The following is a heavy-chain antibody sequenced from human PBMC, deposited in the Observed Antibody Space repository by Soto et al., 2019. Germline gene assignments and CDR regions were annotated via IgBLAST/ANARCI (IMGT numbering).Heavy chain of an antibody. Sequence: QVQLVESGGGLVKPGGSLRLSCAASGFILSDSYMSWIRQAPGKGLEWVSYIVGSTKYYADSVKGRFTISRDNAKNSLYLQMKSLRAEDTAVYYCARGRGYCSGSSCYLGYYYYMDVWGKGTTVTVSS. CDR2: IVGSTK. CDR3: ARGRGYCSGSSCYLGYYYYMDV. J-gene: IGHJ6*03. V-gene: IGHV3-11*01. CDR1: GFILSDSY. D-gene: IGHD2-2*01.